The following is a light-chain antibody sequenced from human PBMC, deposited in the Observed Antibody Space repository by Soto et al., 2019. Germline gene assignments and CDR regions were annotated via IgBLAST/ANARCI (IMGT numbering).Light chain of an antibody. J-gene: IGLJ1*01. CDR3: CSYAGSYTLYV. V-gene: IGLV2-11*01. CDR1: SSDVGGYNF. CDR2: DVT. Sequence: QSVLTQPRSVSGSPGQSVTISCTGTSSDVGGYNFVSWYQQHPGKVPKLMIYDVTKRPSGVPNRFSGSKSGNTASLTISALQAEDEADYSCCSYAGSYTLYVFGTGTKVTVL.